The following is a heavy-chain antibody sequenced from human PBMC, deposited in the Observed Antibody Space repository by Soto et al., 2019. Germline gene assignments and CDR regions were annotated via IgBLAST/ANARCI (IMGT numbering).Heavy chain of an antibody. CDR1: GLSFSSYW. CDR3: AGLDSSGYYASLDY. V-gene: IGHV3-7*01. D-gene: IGHD3-22*01. J-gene: IGHJ4*02. CDR2: IKQDGSET. Sequence: GGSLRLSCAASGLSFSSYWMSWVRQAPGKGLEWVANIKQDGSETYYVDSVKGRFTISRDNAKNSLFLQMNSLRAEDTAVYYCAGLDSSGYYASLDYWGQGTLVTVSS.